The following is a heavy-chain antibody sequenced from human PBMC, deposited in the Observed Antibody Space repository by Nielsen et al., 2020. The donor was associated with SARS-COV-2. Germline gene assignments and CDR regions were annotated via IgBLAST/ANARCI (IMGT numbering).Heavy chain of an antibody. CDR2: IRSKAYGGTT. CDR1: GFTFGDYA. Sequence: GESLKISCTASGFTFGDYAMSWVRQAPGKGLEWVGFIRSKAYGGTTEYAASVKGRFTISRDDSKNTAYLQMNGLKTEDTAVYYCSSPTVAYWGQGTLVTVSS. V-gene: IGHV3-49*04. J-gene: IGHJ4*02. D-gene: IGHD4-23*01. CDR3: SSPTVAY.